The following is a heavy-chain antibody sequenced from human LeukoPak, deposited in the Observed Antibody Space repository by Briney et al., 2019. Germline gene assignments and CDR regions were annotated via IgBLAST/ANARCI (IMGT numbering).Heavy chain of an antibody. Sequence: SETLCLTCTVSGGSISSGSYYWTWIRQPAEKGVEWIGSIYTSGSTNYNPSLKSRVTISVDTYKNQFSLKISSVTAADTAVYYCARARPSSSWLTYYFDYWGQGTLVTVSS. D-gene: IGHD6-13*01. J-gene: IGHJ4*02. CDR2: IYTSGST. CDR1: GGSISSGSYY. CDR3: ARARPSSSWLTYYFDY. V-gene: IGHV4-61*02.